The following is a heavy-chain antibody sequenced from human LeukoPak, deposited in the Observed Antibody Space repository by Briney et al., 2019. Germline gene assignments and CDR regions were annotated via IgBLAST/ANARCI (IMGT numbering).Heavy chain of an antibody. D-gene: IGHD3-3*01. CDR1: GYSFTSYW. Sequence: GESLKISCKGSGYSFTSYWIGWVRQMPGKGLEWMGIIYPGDSDTRYSPSFQGQVAISADKSISTAYLQWSSLKASDTAMYYCARRSTIFGVVTRNYFDYWGQGTLVTVSS. J-gene: IGHJ4*02. CDR2: IYPGDSDT. CDR3: ARRSTIFGVVTRNYFDY. V-gene: IGHV5-51*01.